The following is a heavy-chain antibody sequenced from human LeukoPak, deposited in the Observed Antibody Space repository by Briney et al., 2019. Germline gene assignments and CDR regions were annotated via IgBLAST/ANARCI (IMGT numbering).Heavy chain of an antibody. D-gene: IGHD6-6*01. J-gene: IGHJ4*02. CDR1: GFTFSTYG. V-gene: IGHV3-30*18. CDR3: AKTPRYRAARQSHFDC. Sequence: GGSLRLSCAASGFTFSTYGMHWVRQAPGKGLEWVAVIEYDGSNIHYTDSVKGRFTISRDNSKKTLYLKMNSLRAEDTAVYYCAKTPRYRAARQSHFDCWGQGTLVTVSS. CDR2: IEYDGSNI.